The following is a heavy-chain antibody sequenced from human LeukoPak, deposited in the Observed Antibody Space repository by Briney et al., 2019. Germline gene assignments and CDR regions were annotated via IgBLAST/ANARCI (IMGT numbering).Heavy chain of an antibody. Sequence: ASVKVSCKASGGTFSSYAISWVRQAPGQGLEWMGWINTNTGNPTYAQGFTGRFVFSLDTSVSTAYLQISSLKAEDTAVYYCARVAYSSSWLNWFDPWGQGTLVTVSS. V-gene: IGHV7-4-1*02. CDR1: GGTFSSYA. J-gene: IGHJ5*02. CDR2: INTNTGNP. D-gene: IGHD6-13*01. CDR3: ARVAYSSSWLNWFDP.